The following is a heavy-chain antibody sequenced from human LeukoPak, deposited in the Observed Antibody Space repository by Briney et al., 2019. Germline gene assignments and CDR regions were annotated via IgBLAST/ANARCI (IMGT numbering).Heavy chain of an antibody. CDR1: GFTFSSYW. V-gene: IGHV3-7*01. J-gene: IGHJ4*02. CDR3: ASDDSSGYYYGTSDY. Sequence: GGSLRLSCAASGFTFSSYWMSWVRQAPGKGLEWVAHIKQDGSEKYYVDSVKGRFTISRDNAKNSLYLQMNSLRVEDTAVYYCASDDSSGYYYGTSDYWGQGTLVTVSS. CDR2: IKQDGSEK. D-gene: IGHD3-22*01.